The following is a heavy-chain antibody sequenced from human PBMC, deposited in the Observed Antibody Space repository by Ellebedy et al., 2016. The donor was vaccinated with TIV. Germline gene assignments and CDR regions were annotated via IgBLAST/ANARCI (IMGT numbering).Heavy chain of an antibody. V-gene: IGHV3-13*01. CDR1: GFTFSTYD. J-gene: IGHJ3*02. CDR3: ARKMPGITVAGLSDALDI. D-gene: IGHD6-19*01. Sequence: GESLKISXAASGFTFSTYDMHWVRQVTGKGLEWVSSIGVTGDTYYADSVKGRFTISRDNSMNTLYLQMDSLSVEDTAVYYCARKMPGITVAGLSDALDIWGQGTMVTVSS. CDR2: IGVTGDT.